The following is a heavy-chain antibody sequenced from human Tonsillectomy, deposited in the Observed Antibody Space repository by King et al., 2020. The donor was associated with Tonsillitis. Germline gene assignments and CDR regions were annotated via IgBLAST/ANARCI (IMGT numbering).Heavy chain of an antibody. Sequence: VQLVESGGGVVQPGRSLRLSCAASGFAFNTYAMHWVRQAPGKGLEWVAVVSYEGRTKYYSGSVKGRFTISRDNSNNTLYLQVNSLRVEDTAVYYCAKSAEDYDFWTGYMGEDYWGQGTLVTVSS. CDR1: GFAFNTYA. D-gene: IGHD3-3*01. V-gene: IGHV3-30*18. J-gene: IGHJ4*02. CDR2: VSYEGRTK. CDR3: AKSAEDYDFWTGYMGEDY.